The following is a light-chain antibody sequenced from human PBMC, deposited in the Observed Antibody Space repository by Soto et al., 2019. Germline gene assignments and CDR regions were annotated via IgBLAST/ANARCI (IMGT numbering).Light chain of an antibody. CDR3: TSYTAGSSTYL. V-gene: IGLV2-14*01. CDR2: EVS. J-gene: IGLJ1*01. CDR1: SSDVGDYNY. Sequence: QSALTQPASVSGSPGQSITISCTGTSSDVGDYNYVSWYQQHPGKAPKRMIFEVSNRPSGVSNRSSGSKSGNTASLTISGLQAEDEADYYCTSYTAGSSTYLFGAGTKLTVL.